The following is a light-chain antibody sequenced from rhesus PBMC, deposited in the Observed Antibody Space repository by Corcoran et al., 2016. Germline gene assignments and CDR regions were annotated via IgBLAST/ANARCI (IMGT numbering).Light chain of an antibody. V-gene: IGKV3-42*01. J-gene: IGKJ2*01. CDR3: QQDYSWPYS. Sequence: EIVMTQSPATLSLSPGERATLSCRASQSVSSRLAWYQQKPGQAPKPLIYGGSSRAPGIPDRFSGSGSGTEFTLTISSLEPEDVGVYYCQQDYSWPYSFGQGTKVEIK. CDR2: GGS. CDR1: QSVSSR.